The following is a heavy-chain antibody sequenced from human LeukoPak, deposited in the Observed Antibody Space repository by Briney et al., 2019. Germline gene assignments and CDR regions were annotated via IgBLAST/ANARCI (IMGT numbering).Heavy chain of an antibody. J-gene: IGHJ6*03. CDR2: VRSKAYGGTT. V-gene: IGHV3-49*04. Sequence: GGSLRLSCTGSGFTFGDYAMSWARQAPGKGLEWVGFVRSKAYGGTTEYAASVRGRFTISRDDSKSIAYLQMNSLKTEDTAVYYCTRDPNYDYVWGSPSYYYYYMDVWGKGTTVTVSS. D-gene: IGHD3-16*01. CDR1: GFTFGDYA. CDR3: TRDPNYDYVWGSPSYYYYYMDV.